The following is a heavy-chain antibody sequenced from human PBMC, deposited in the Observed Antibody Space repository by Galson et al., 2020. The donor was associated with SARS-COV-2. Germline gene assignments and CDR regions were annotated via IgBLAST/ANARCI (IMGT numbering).Heavy chain of an antibody. J-gene: IGHJ3*01. CDR2: ISTDGNNK. D-gene: IGHD3-16*02. CDR3: ARAGYSSTWTLGDAFDV. V-gene: IGHV3-30*03. Sequence: GESLKISCAASGFTFTNFHFHWVRQAPGKGLESVAVISTDGNNKYDADSVKGRFTISRDNSDNTLYLQMNSLRPEDTAVYFCARAGYSSTWTLGDAFDVWGQGTLVTVSS. CDR1: GFTFTNFH.